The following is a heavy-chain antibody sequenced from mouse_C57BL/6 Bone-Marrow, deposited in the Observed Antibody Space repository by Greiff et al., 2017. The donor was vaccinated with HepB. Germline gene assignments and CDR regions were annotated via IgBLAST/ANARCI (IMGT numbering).Heavy chain of an antibody. CDR2: ISSGSSTI. V-gene: IGHV5-17*01. D-gene: IGHD1-1*01. J-gene: IGHJ3*01. CDR1: GFTFSDYG. Sequence: EVMLVESGGGLVKPGGSLKLSCAASGFTFSDYGMHWVRQAPEKGLEWVAYISSGSSTIYYADTVKGRFTISRDNAKNTLFLQMTSLRSEDTAMYYCARGATVVATDAWFAYWGQGTLVTVSA. CDR3: ARGATVVATDAWFAY.